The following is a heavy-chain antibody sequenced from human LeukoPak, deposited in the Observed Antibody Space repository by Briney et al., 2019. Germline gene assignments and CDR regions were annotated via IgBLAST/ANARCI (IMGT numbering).Heavy chain of an antibody. CDR2: INWNGAST. V-gene: IGHV3-20*04. D-gene: IGHD3-22*01. CDR3: ARDYDSSGYYFAFDI. CDR1: GFTLDDYG. J-gene: IGHJ3*02. Sequence: GGSLRLSCAASGFTLDDYGMSWVRQAPGKGLEWVYGINWNGASTGYGDSVKGRFTISRDNAKNSLYLQMNSLRAEDTALYYCARDYDSSGYYFAFDIWGQGTMVTVSS.